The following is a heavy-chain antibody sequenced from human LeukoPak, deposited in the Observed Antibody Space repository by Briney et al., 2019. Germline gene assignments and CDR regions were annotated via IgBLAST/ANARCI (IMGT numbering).Heavy chain of an antibody. D-gene: IGHD6-13*01. CDR1: GYTFTSYD. CDR3: ARVRPRRAAGYAFDI. CDR2: MNPNSGNT. Sequence: GASVKVSCRASGYTFTSYDINWVRQATGQGLEWMGWMNPNSGNTGYAQKFQGRVTITRNTSISTAYMELSSLRSEDTAVYYCARVRPRRAAGYAFDIWGQGTMVTVSS. J-gene: IGHJ3*02. V-gene: IGHV1-8*03.